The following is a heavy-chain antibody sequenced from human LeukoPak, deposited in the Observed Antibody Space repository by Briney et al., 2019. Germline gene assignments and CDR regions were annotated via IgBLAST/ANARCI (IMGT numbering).Heavy chain of an antibody. D-gene: IGHD6-19*01. Sequence: KASETLSLTCTVSGGSISSSSYYWGWIRQPPGKGLEWIGSIYYSGSTYYNPSLKSRVTISVDTSKNQFSLKLSSVTAADTAVYYCARTRKYSSDDDCWGQGTLVTVSS. CDR2: IYYSGST. CDR3: ARTRKYSSDDDC. J-gene: IGHJ4*02. CDR1: GGSISSSSYY. V-gene: IGHV4-39*01.